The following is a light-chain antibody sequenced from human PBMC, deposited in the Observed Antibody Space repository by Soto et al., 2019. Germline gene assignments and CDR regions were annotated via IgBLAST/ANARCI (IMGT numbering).Light chain of an antibody. CDR2: DVS. J-gene: IGLJ2*01. Sequence: QSVLTQPASVSGSPGQSITISCTGTSSDVGGYNYVSWYQQHPGKAPKLMIYDVSNRPPGVSNRFSGSKSGNTASLTISGLQAEDEADYYCSSYTSSRGYVVFGGGTKVTVL. CDR3: SSYTSSRGYVV. V-gene: IGLV2-14*01. CDR1: SSDVGGYNY.